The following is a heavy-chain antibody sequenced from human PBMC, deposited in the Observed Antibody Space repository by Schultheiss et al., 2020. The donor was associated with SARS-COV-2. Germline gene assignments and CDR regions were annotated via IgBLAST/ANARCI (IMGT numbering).Heavy chain of an antibody. D-gene: IGHD6-13*01. CDR2: IYYSGST. CDR1: GGSISSYY. J-gene: IGHJ4*02. V-gene: IGHV4-59*12. CDR3: ARERFTAAGGYYFDY. Sequence: SQTLSLTCTVSGGSISSYYWSWIRQPPGKGLEWIGYIYYSGSTKYNPSLKSRVTISLDTSKNQFSLRLSSVTAADTAVYYCARERFTAAGGYYFDYWGQGTLVTVSS.